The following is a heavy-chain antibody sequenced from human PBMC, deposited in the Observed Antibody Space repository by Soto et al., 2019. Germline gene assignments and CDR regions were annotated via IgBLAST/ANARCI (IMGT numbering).Heavy chain of an antibody. CDR2: IFAIFGTA. Sequence: QVQLVQSGAEVKKPGSSVKVSCKASGGTFSRYAISWVRQAPGQGLQWMGGIFAIFGTANYDQKFQGRVTITADESTSTAYMELSSLTSEDTAVYYCARDIVLGGTYGMDVWGQGTTVTVSS. D-gene: IGHD2-2*01. CDR3: ARDIVLGGTYGMDV. CDR1: GGTFSRYA. V-gene: IGHV1-69*12. J-gene: IGHJ6*02.